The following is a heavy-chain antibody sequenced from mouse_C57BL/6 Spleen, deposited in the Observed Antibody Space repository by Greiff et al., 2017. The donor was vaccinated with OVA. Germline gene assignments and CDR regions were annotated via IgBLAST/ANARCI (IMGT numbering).Heavy chain of an antibody. D-gene: IGHD1-3*01. CDR3: ARPYSGTYYFDY. J-gene: IGHJ2*01. CDR2: ISSGSSTI. CDR1: GFTFSDYG. Sequence: EVKLMESGGGLVKPGGSLKLSCAASGFTFSDYGMHWVRQAPEKGLEWVAYISSGSSTIYYADTVKGRFTISRDNAKNTLFLQMTSLRSEDTAMYYCARPYSGTYYFDYWGQGTTLTVSS. V-gene: IGHV5-17*01.